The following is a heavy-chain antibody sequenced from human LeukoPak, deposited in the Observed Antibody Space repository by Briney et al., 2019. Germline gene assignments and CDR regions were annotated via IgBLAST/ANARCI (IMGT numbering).Heavy chain of an antibody. V-gene: IGHV3-30*04. D-gene: IGHD2-15*01. CDR2: ISYDGSNK. CDR1: GFSLSTYA. J-gene: IGHJ4*02. Sequence: GGSLRLSCAASGFSLSTYAMHWVRQAPGKGLEWVAVISYDGSNKYYADSVKGRFTISRDNSKNTLYLQMSSLRAEDTAVYYCARQPADCSGGSCYSYFDYWGQGTLVTVSS. CDR3: ARQPADCSGGSCYSYFDY.